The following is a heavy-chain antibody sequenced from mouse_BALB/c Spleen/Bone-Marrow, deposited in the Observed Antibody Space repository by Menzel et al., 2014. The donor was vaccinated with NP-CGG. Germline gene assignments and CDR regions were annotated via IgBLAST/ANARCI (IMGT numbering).Heavy chain of an antibody. J-gene: IGHJ3*01. CDR1: GYVFXDYW. CDR2: IFPVNADT. CDR3: ARFATGSFAY. V-gene: IGHV1-80*01. Sequence: QVQLKQSGAELVRPGSSVKISCKASGYVFXDYWMNWLRQRPGQGLEWIGQIFPVNADTNYKANFKDKVTLTADKSSTTAYMQLNSLTSEDSAVYFCARFATGSFAYWGQGTLVTVSA. D-gene: IGHD1-1*01.